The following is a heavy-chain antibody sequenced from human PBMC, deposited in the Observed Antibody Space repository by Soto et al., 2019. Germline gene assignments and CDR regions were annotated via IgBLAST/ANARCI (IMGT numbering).Heavy chain of an antibody. J-gene: IGHJ4*02. CDR3: ARESEDLTSNFDY. CDR1: GGSVNGYY. Sequence: PSETLSLTCAVYGGSVNGYYWKWMRQPPGKGLEWIGEINHTGGTHYNPSLKSRVTMSVDTSKNQFSLRLSSVTAADTAVYYCARESEDLTSNFDYWGQGTLVTVSS. V-gene: IGHV4-34*01. CDR2: INHTGGT.